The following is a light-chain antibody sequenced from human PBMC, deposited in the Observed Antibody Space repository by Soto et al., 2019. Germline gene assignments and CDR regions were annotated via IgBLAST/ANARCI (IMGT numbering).Light chain of an antibody. V-gene: IGLV3-21*02. Sequence: YVLTQPPSVSVAPGETARITCGGNNIGSKSVHWYQEKPGQAPVLVVDDESDRPSGIPERFSGSNSGNTATLTIRRVEAGDEAVYFCHVWDSSSEDVFGTGTKVTVL. CDR1: NIGSKS. CDR3: HVWDSSSEDV. CDR2: DES. J-gene: IGLJ1*01.